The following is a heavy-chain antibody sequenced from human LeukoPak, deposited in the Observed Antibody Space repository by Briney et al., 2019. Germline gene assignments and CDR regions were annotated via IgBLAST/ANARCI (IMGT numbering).Heavy chain of an antibody. V-gene: IGHV4-4*02. CDR1: GGSISSSNW. D-gene: IGHD1-1*01. CDR3: ARVKTTGTSTYFDY. Sequence: SETLSLTCAVSGGSISSSNWWSWVRQPPGKGLEWIGEIYHSGSTNHNPSLKSRVTISVDKSKNQFSLKLSSVTAADTAVYYCARVKTTGTSTYFDYWGQGTLVTVSS. CDR2: IYHSGST. J-gene: IGHJ4*02.